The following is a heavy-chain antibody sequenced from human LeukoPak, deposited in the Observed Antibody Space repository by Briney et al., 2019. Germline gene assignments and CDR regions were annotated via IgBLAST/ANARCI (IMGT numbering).Heavy chain of an antibody. CDR2: ISAYNGNT. CDR3: ARECDSSGYYYYFDY. D-gene: IGHD3-22*01. Sequence: GASVKVSCKASGYSFTSYGISWVRQAPGQGLEWMGWISAYNGNTNYAQKLQGRVTITADEFTTTAYMELSSLRSEDTAIYYCARECDSSGYYYYFDYWGQGTLVTVSS. J-gene: IGHJ4*02. CDR1: GYSFTSYG. V-gene: IGHV1-18*01.